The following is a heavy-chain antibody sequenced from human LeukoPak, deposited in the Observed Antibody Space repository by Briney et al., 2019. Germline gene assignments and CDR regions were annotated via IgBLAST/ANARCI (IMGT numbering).Heavy chain of an antibody. V-gene: IGHV3-23*01. Sequence: GGSLRLSCAASGFTFTNHAMSWVRQAPGKGLQWIAVISGGGRTTEYADSAKGRFTVSRDNSMNTLSLHMDSLRVEDTAIYYCAKNVVFTRYFDSWGQGTLVTVSS. CDR3: AKNVVFTRYFDS. CDR2: ISGGGRTT. CDR1: GFTFTNHA. D-gene: IGHD2-2*01. J-gene: IGHJ4*02.